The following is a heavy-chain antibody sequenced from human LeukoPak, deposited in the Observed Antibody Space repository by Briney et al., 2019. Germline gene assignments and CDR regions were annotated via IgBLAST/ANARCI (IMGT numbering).Heavy chain of an antibody. D-gene: IGHD3-22*01. V-gene: IGHV3-7*01. Sequence: GGSLRLSCATSGFTFSIYSMNWVRQAPGKGLEWVANIKQDGSEKYYVDSVKGRFTISRDNAKNSLYLQMNSLRAEDTAVYYCARGGYDSSGYYYLYWYFDLWGRGTLVTVSS. J-gene: IGHJ2*01. CDR2: IKQDGSEK. CDR1: GFTFSIYS. CDR3: ARGGYDSSGYYYLYWYFDL.